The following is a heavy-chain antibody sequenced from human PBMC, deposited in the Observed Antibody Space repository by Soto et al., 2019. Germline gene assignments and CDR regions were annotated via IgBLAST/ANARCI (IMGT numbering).Heavy chain of an antibody. CDR1: GGSISSSNW. Sequence: QVQLQESGPGLVKPSGTLSLTCTVSGGSISSSNWWSWVRQTPGKGLEWIAEIYHSGNSNYNPSLRSRVTVSVVKSKNQFSLILSHVTAADTAIYYCARLKTTPIDAFDIWGQGTMVTVSS. CDR3: ARLKTTPIDAFDI. CDR2: IYHSGNS. D-gene: IGHD1-1*01. V-gene: IGHV4-4*02. J-gene: IGHJ3*02.